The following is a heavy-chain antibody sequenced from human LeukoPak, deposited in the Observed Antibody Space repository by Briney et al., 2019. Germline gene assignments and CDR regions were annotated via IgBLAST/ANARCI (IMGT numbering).Heavy chain of an antibody. CDR3: ARGDPYGDYRSYWYFDL. Sequence: SETLSLTCAVYGGSFSGYYWSWIRQPPGKGLEWIGEINHSGSTNYNPSLKSRVTISVDTSKNQFSLKLSSVTAADTAVYYCARGDPYGDYRSYWYFDLWGRGTPVTVSS. D-gene: IGHD4-17*01. CDR2: INHSGST. J-gene: IGHJ2*01. CDR1: GGSFSGYY. V-gene: IGHV4-34*01.